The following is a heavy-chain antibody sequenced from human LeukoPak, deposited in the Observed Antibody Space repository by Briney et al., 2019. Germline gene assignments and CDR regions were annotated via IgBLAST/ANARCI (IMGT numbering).Heavy chain of an antibody. CDR3: AKDSGALGSFDY. D-gene: IGHD3-10*01. J-gene: IGHJ4*02. Sequence: GGSLRLSCAASGFTFSNYGMHWVRQAPGKGLEWVAFIRYDGTNKYSADSVKGRFTISRDNSKNTLYLQMNSLRAEDTAVYYCAKDSGALGSFDYWGQGTLVTVSS. CDR2: IRYDGTNK. CDR1: GFTFSNYG. V-gene: IGHV3-30*02.